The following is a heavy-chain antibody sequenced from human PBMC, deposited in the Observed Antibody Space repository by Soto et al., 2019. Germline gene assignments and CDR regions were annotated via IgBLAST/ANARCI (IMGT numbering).Heavy chain of an antibody. D-gene: IGHD4-17*01. CDR3: ATEPSGGDDYPDPRES. V-gene: IGHV3-48*02. J-gene: IGHJ5*02. CDR1: GFTFRSYS. Sequence: EVQLVESGGGLVQPGGSLRLSCGASGFTFRSYSMHWVRQAPGKGLEWLSYISSESTTIYYIDSVKGRFNISRDNAKNSLDLQMNSLRDEDMAVYYCATEPSGGDDYPDPRESCGQGTRVTVSS. CDR2: ISSESTTI.